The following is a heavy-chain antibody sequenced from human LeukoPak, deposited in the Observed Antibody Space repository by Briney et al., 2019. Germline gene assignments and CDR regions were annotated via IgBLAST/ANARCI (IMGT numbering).Heavy chain of an antibody. CDR3: ARASASGWPYYYGMDV. V-gene: IGHV3-74*01. D-gene: IGHD6-19*01. Sequence: GGSLRLSCAASEVTIRNYWMLWVRQAPGKGLVWVSRINSDGSSKDYVDSVKGRFTISRDNAKNTLYLQMNSLRAEDTALYYCARASASGWPYYYGMDVWGQGTTVTVFS. CDR2: INSDGSSK. CDR1: EVTIRNYW. J-gene: IGHJ6*02.